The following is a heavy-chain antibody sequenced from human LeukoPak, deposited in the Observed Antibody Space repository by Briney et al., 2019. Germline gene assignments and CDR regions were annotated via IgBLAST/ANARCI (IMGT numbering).Heavy chain of an antibody. D-gene: IGHD4-17*01. CDR1: GYTFTSYD. Sequence: ASVKVSCKASGYTFTSYDINWVRQATGQGLEWMGWMNPNSGNTGYAQKFQGRVTITRNTSISTAYMELSSLRSEDTAVYYCAGTTVTTHDAFDIWGQGTMVTVSS. CDR2: MNPNSGNT. V-gene: IGHV1-8*01. J-gene: IGHJ3*02. CDR3: AGTTVTTHDAFDI.